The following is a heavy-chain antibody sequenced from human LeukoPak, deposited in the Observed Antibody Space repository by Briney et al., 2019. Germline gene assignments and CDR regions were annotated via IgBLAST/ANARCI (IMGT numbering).Heavy chain of an antibody. CDR2: INPYSGGT. J-gene: IGHJ5*02. D-gene: IGHD3-9*01. Sequence: ASVKVSCKASGYTFTGNYMHWVRQAPGQGLEWMGWINPYSGGTNYAQKFQGRVTMTRDTSISTAYMELSSLTSDDTAVYYCARVDPAWWYNAWGQGTLVTVSS. CDR1: GYTFTGNY. V-gene: IGHV1-2*02. CDR3: ARVDPAWWYNA.